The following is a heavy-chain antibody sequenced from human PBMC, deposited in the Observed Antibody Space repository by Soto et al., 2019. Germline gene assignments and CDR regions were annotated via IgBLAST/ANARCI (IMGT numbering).Heavy chain of an antibody. D-gene: IGHD2-8*02. CDR1: GASIGSGGW. Sequence: QVHLQESGPGLVKPSETLSLTCAVSGASIGSGGWWSWVRQPPGKGLEWIAEIFHDGNTNYSPSLKSRVTISVDKSQNQFSLNVYSATAADTAVYYCARHEGWTGPDQWGQGTLVTVSS. V-gene: IGHV4-4*02. CDR3: ARHEGWTGPDQ. J-gene: IGHJ5*02. CDR2: IFHDGNT.